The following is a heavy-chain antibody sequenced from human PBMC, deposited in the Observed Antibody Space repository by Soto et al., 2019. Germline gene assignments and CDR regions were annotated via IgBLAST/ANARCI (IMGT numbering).Heavy chain of an antibody. CDR1: GYTFTSYG. CDR2: IMAYNGNT. CDR3: AKDVVSFTGTTYGMDV. D-gene: IGHD1-1*01. Sequence: ASVKVSCKASGYTFTSYGISWVRQAPGQGLEWMGWIMAYNGNTNYADSVKGRFTISRDTSKNTVYLQMRSLRPEDTAVYYCAKDVVSFTGTTYGMDVWGQGTTVTVSS. J-gene: IGHJ6*02. V-gene: IGHV1-18*01.